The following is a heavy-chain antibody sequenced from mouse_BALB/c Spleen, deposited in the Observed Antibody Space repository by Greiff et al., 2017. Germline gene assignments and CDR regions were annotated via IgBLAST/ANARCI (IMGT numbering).Heavy chain of an antibody. CDR1: GFTFSSYG. CDR3: AREGFTTLGYAMDY. Sequence: EVKVVESGGDLVKPGGSLKLSCAASGFTFSSYGMSWVRQTPDKRLEWVATISSGGSYTYYPDSVKGRFTISRDNAKNTLYLQMSSLKSEDTAMYYCAREGFTTLGYAMDYWGQGTSVTVSS. D-gene: IGHD1-1*01. J-gene: IGHJ4*01. CDR2: ISSGGSYT. V-gene: IGHV5-6*01.